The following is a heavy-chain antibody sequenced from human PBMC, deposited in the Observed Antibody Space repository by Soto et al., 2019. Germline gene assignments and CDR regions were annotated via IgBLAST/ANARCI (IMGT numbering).Heavy chain of an antibody. V-gene: IGHV3-64D*06. CDR1: GFTFSSYA. CDR2: ISSNGGST. Sequence: PGGSLRLSCSASGFTFSSYAMHWVRQAPGKGLEYVSAISSNGGSTYYAGSVKGRFTISRDNSKNTLYLQMSSLRAEDTAVYYCVKDWVNLQRLDFDYWRQRTLVTVSS. J-gene: IGHJ4*02. CDR3: VKDWVNLQRLDFDY. D-gene: IGHD4-4*01.